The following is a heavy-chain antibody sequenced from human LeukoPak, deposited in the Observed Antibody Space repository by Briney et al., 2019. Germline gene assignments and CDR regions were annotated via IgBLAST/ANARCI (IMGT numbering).Heavy chain of an antibody. D-gene: IGHD3-10*01. Sequence: SETLSLTCAVYGGSFSGYYWSWIRQPPGKGLEWLGEINHSGSTNYNPSLKSRVTISVDTSKNQFSLKLSSVPAADTAVYYCARHKRGYYYGSGSDPLDYWGQGTLVTVSS. CDR3: ARHKRGYYYGSGSDPLDY. J-gene: IGHJ4*02. V-gene: IGHV4-34*01. CDR2: INHSGST. CDR1: GGSFSGYY.